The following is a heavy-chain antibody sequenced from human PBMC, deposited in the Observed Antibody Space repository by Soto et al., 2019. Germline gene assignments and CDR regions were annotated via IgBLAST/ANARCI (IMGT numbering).Heavy chain of an antibody. CDR1: GGAINTENYY. D-gene: IGHD3-10*01. CDR3: ATLPVPASRHVDFDY. V-gene: IGHV4-39*01. Sequence: SETLSLTCSVSGGAINTENYYWGWIRQSPGQGLEWIGSIFHNGHANYNPSLKGRVTISQDMSKNQFFLTLTSLTAADTAVYYCATLPVPASRHVDFDYWGQGALVTVSS. J-gene: IGHJ4*02. CDR2: IFHNGHA.